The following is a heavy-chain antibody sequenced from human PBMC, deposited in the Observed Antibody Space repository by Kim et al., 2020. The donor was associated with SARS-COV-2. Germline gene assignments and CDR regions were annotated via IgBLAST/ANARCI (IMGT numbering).Heavy chain of an antibody. V-gene: IGHV1-46*01. Sequence: ASVKVSCKAPGYTYISHSMHWVRQAPGQGLEWMGRINPSSGDTNYAQNFQGRVTMTWDTSTSTVYMELRSLGSDDTAVYYCATRVTSDMEFWGQGTTVTV. CDR1: GYTYISHS. J-gene: IGHJ6*02. D-gene: IGHD4-4*01. CDR3: ATRVTSDMEF. CDR2: INPSSGDT.